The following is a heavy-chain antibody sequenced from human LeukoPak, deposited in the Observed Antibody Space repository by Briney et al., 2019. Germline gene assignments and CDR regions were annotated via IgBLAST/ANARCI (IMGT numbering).Heavy chain of an antibody. CDR2: ISAYNGDT. CDR1: GYTFSSYA. CDR3: ARVSQYSPKFNWFDP. J-gene: IGHJ5*02. D-gene: IGHD5-18*01. V-gene: IGHV1-18*01. Sequence: GASVKVSCKASGYTFSSYAISWVRQAPGQGLEWMGWISAYNGDTNYAHKPQDRVTMTTDTSTSTAYMELSRLRSDDTAVYYCARVSQYSPKFNWFDPWGQGTLVTVSS.